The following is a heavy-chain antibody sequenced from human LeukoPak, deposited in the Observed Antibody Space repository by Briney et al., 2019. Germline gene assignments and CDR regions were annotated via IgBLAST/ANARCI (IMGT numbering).Heavy chain of an antibody. Sequence: GGSLRLSCAASGFTFSSYAMSWVRQAPGKGLEWVSAISGSGGSTYYADSVKGRFTISRDNSKNTLYLQVNSLRAEDTAVYYCAKELQKGFGEPIWGPLDYWGQGTLVTVSS. CDR3: AKELQKGFGEPIWGPLDY. CDR1: GFTFSSYA. D-gene: IGHD3-10*01. J-gene: IGHJ4*02. CDR2: ISGSGGST. V-gene: IGHV3-23*01.